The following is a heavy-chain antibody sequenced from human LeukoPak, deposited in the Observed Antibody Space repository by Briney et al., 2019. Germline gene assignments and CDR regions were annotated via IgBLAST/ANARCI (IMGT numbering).Heavy chain of an antibody. CDR3: ARSRGSGSYYGAY. CDR1: GFTFSSYS. CDR2: ISSSSSYI. J-gene: IGHJ4*02. V-gene: IGHV3-21*01. Sequence: GGSLRLSCAASGFTFSSYSMNWVRQAPGKGLEWVSSISSSSSYIYYADSVKGRFTISRDNAKNSLYLQMNSLGAEDTAVYCARSRGSGSYYGAYWGQGTLVTVSS. D-gene: IGHD1-26*01.